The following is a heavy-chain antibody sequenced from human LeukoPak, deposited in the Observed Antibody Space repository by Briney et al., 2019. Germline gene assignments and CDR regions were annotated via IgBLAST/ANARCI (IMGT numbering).Heavy chain of an antibody. V-gene: IGHV3-21*01. CDR2: ISSSSSYI. CDR1: GFTFSSYS. CDR3: ARDGYWEDDYVWGSYRYGSFDY. J-gene: IGHJ4*02. D-gene: IGHD3-16*02. Sequence: PGGSLRLSCAASGFTFSSYSMNWVRQAPGKGLEWVSSISSSSSYIYYADSVKGRFTISRDNAKNSLYLQMNSLRAEDTAVYYCARDGYWEDDYVWGSYRYGSFDYWGQGTLVTVSS.